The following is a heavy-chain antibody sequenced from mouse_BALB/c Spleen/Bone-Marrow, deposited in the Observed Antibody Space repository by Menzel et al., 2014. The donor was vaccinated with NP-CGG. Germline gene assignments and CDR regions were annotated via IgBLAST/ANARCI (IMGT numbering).Heavy chain of an antibody. J-gene: IGHJ4*01. CDR3: ARSGKVRNAMDY. V-gene: IGHV1S137*01. CDR2: ISGYYGDA. D-gene: IGHD2-14*01. CDR1: GYTFTDHA. Sequence: VQVVESGAKLVRPGVSVNISCKGSGYTFTDHAIHWVKRSHAKSLEWIGVISGYYGDAIYNQKFKGKATITVDKSSSTAYMELARLTSEDSAIYYCARSGKVRNAMDYWGQGTSVTVSS.